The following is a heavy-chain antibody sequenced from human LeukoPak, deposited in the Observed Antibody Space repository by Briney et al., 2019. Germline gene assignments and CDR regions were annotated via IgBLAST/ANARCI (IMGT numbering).Heavy chain of an antibody. D-gene: IGHD1-26*01. J-gene: IGHJ4*02. CDR1: GYSISSGYY. Sequence: SETLSLTCTVSGYSISSGYYWGWIRQPPGKGLEWIGSIYHSGSTYYNPSLKSRVTISVDTSKNQFSLKLSSVTAADTAVYYCAREEGGSYYDGMDYWGQGTLVTVSS. V-gene: IGHV4-38-2*02. CDR2: IYHSGST. CDR3: AREEGGSYYDGMDY.